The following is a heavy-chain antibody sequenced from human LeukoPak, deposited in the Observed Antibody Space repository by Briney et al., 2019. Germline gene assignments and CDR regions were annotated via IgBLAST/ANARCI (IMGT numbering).Heavy chain of an antibody. CDR3: ARHVTRGYSYVGQNWFDP. Sequence: SETLSLTCSVSGGSISDISYYWGWIRQPPGRGLEWIGSVYKSGSTHYNPSLESRVTMSVDTSKNQFSLKLSSVTAADTAVYYCARHVTRGYSYVGQNWFDPWGQGTLVTVSS. J-gene: IGHJ5*02. CDR2: VYKSGST. V-gene: IGHV4-39*01. D-gene: IGHD5-18*01. CDR1: GGSISDISYY.